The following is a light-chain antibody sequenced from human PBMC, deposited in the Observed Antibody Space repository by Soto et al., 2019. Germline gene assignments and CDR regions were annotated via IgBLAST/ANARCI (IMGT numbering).Light chain of an antibody. J-gene: IGKJ4*01. CDR3: QKYNSAPLT. CDR2: AAS. Sequence: DIQMTQSPSSLSASVGDRVTITCRARLPISNYLACYQQKPGKIPNLLIYAASTLQAGLPSRFSGSGSGTDFTLTIRSMQHEDVAAYYRQKYNSAPLTFDGATQVQIK. V-gene: IGKV1-27*01. CDR1: LPISNY.